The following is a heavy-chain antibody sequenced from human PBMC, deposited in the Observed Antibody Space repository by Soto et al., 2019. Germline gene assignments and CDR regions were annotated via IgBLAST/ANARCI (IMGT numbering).Heavy chain of an antibody. Sequence: ASVNVSCKPSGYTFTSYGISWVRQATGQVLEWMGWISAYNGNTNYAQKLQGRVTMTTDTSTSTAYMGLRSLRSDDTAVYYCARDLEFVDYYYYYGMDVWGQGTTVT. J-gene: IGHJ6*02. D-gene: IGHD1-1*01. CDR1: GYTFTSYG. CDR2: ISAYNGNT. CDR3: ARDLEFVDYYYYYGMDV. V-gene: IGHV1-18*01.